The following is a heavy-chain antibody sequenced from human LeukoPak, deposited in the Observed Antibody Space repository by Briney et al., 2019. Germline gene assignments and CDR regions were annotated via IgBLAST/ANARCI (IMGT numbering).Heavy chain of an antibody. CDR2: ISWNSGSI. D-gene: IGHD4-17*01. CDR1: GFTFDDYA. V-gene: IGHV3-9*01. CDR3: AKPREDYGDYTGDAFDI. Sequence: GGSLRLSCAASGFTFDDYAMHWVRQAPGKGLEWVSGISWNSGSIGYADSVKGRFTISRDNAKNSLYLQMNSLRAEDTALYYCAKPREDYGDYTGDAFDIWGQGTMVTVSS. J-gene: IGHJ3*02.